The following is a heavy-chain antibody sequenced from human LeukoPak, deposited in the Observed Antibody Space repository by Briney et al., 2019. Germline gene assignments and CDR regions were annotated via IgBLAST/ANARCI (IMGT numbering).Heavy chain of an antibody. CDR3: ARANFLYCSSTTCLFDY. Sequence: ASVKVSCKASGYTFTDYYMHWVRQAPGQGFEWMGWINPNDGDTNYAQKFQGRVTMTRDTSISTAQMEVSRLRSDDTAVYYCARANFLYCSSTTCLFDYWGQGTLVTVSS. CDR1: GYTFTDYY. CDR2: INPNDGDT. V-gene: IGHV1-2*02. D-gene: IGHD2-2*01. J-gene: IGHJ4*02.